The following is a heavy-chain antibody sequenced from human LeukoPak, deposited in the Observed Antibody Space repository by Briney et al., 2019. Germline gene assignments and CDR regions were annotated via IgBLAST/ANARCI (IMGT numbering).Heavy chain of an antibody. Sequence: ASVKVSCKASGYTFTGYYMHWVRQAPGQGLEWMGWISAYNGNTNYAQKLQGRVTMTTDTSTSTAYMELRSLRSDDTAVYYCARSGATSIAARPFDYWGQGTLVTVSS. CDR2: ISAYNGNT. D-gene: IGHD6-6*01. CDR3: ARSGATSIAARPFDY. CDR1: GYTFTGYY. J-gene: IGHJ4*02. V-gene: IGHV1-18*04.